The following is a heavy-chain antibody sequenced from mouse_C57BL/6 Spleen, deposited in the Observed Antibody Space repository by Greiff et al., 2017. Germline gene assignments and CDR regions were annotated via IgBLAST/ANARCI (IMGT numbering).Heavy chain of an antibody. CDR3: ARWVYYYGHFDY. CDR2: INPNNGGT. CDR1: GYTFTDYY. V-gene: IGHV1-26*01. J-gene: IGHJ2*01. Sequence: EVQLQQSGPELVKPGASVKISCKASGYTFTDYYMNWVKQSHGKSLEWIGDINPNNGGTSYNQKFKGKATLTVDKSSSTAYMELRSLTSEDSAVYYCARWVYYYGHFDYWGQGTTLTVSS. D-gene: IGHD1-1*01.